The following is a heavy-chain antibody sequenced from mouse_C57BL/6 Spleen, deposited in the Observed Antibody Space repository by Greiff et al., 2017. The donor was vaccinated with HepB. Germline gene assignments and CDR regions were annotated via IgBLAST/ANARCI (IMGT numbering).Heavy chain of an antibody. V-gene: IGHV1-26*01. D-gene: IGHD2-4*01. CDR3: ARRSLDYVSPFAC. Sequence: EVQLQQSGPELVKPGASVKISCKASGYTFTDYYMNWVKQSHGKSLEWIGDINPNNGGTSYNQKFKGKATLPVDKSSSTAYMELRSLTSEDSAVYYCARRSLDYVSPFACWGQGTLVTVSA. CDR2: INPNNGGT. J-gene: IGHJ3*01. CDR1: GYTFTDYY.